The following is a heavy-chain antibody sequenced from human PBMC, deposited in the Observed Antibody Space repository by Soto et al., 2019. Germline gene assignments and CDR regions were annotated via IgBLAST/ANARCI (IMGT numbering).Heavy chain of an antibody. Sequence: QVQLVQSGAEVKKPGSSVKVSCKASGGTFSSYAISWVRQAPGQGLEWMGGIIPIFGTANYAQKFQGRATITADESTSTAYRELSSLRSEDTAVYYCARARVQGSYYFDYWGQGTLVTVSS. V-gene: IGHV1-69*12. CDR3: ARARVQGSYYFDY. CDR2: IIPIFGTA. D-gene: IGHD3-10*01. J-gene: IGHJ4*02. CDR1: GGTFSSYA.